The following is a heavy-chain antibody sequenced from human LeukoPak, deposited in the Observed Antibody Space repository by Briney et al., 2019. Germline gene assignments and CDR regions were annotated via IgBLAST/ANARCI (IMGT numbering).Heavy chain of an antibody. D-gene: IGHD3-3*01. J-gene: IGHJ5*02. CDR2: IYTSGST. CDR1: GGSISSYY. CDR3: ARVDREEYDFWSGYPFNWFDP. Sequence: KPSETLSLTCTVSGGSISSYYWSWIRQPAGKGLERIGRIYTSGSTNYNPSLKSRVTMSVDTSKNQFSLKLSSVTAADTAVYYCARVDREEYDFWSGYPFNWFDPRGQGTLVTVSS. V-gene: IGHV4-4*07.